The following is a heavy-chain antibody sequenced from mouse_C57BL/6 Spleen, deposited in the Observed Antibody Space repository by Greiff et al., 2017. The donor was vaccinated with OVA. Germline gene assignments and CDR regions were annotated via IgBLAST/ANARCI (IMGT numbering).Heavy chain of an antibody. J-gene: IGHJ4*01. CDR3: AKKSPKDYAMDY. Sequence: VMLVESGPGLVQPSQSLSIPCTVSGFSLTSYGVHWVRQSPGKGLEWLGVIWRGGSTDYNAAFMSRLSITKDNSKSQVFFKMNSLQADDTAIYYCAKKSPKDYAMDYWGQGTSVTVSS. CDR1: GFSLTSYG. V-gene: IGHV2-5*01. CDR2: IWRGGST.